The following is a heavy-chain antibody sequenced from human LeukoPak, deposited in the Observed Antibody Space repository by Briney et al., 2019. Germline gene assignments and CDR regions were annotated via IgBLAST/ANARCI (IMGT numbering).Heavy chain of an antibody. CDR1: GFTFDDYA. CDR3: AKDISSGGVDPFDI. V-gene: IGHV3-9*01. D-gene: IGHD3-16*01. J-gene: IGHJ3*02. Sequence: GRSLRLSCAASGFTFDDYAMHWVRQAPGKGLEWDSGISWNGGIIGYADSVKGRFTISRDNAKNSLYLQMNSLRAEDTALYYCAKDISSGGVDPFDIWGQGTVVTVSS. CDR2: ISWNGGII.